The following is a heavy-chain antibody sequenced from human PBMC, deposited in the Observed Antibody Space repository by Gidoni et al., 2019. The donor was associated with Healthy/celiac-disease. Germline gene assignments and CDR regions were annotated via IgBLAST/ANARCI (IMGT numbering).Heavy chain of an antibody. D-gene: IGHD3-3*01. CDR1: GYTVTSYG. CDR2: ISAYNGNT. CDR3: ARDVAYYDFWSGSRGLDY. V-gene: IGHV1-18*01. J-gene: IGHJ4*02. Sequence: QVQLVHSGAAVKKPAASVKVSCQASGYTVTSYGISWVRQAPGQGLEWMGWISAYNGNTNYAQKLQGRVTMTTDTSTSTAYMELRSRRSDDTAVYYCARDVAYYDFWSGSRGLDYWGQGTRVTVSS.